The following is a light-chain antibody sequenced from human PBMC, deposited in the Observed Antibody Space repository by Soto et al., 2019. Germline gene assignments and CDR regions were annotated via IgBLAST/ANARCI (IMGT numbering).Light chain of an antibody. CDR1: SSDVGGYNY. J-gene: IGLJ3*02. Sequence: QSVLTQPASVSGSPGQSITISCTGTSSDVGGYNYVSWYQQHPGKAPKLMIYEVSNRPSGVSNRFSGSKSGNTASLTISGLQAEDDADYYCSSYRGSNTWVFGGGTKVTVL. CDR3: SSYRGSNTWV. CDR2: EVS. V-gene: IGLV2-14*01.